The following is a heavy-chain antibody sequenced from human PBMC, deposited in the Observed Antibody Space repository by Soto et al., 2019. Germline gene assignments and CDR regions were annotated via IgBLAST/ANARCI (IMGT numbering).Heavy chain of an antibody. Sequence: LRLSCAASGFTFSSYGMHWVRQAPGKGLEWVAVIWYDGSNKYYADSVKGRFTISRDNSKNTLYLQMNSLRAEDTAVYYCARGSSDYGGKPFDYWGQGTLVTVSS. CDR1: GFTFSSYG. V-gene: IGHV3-33*01. CDR3: ARGSSDYGGKPFDY. CDR2: IWYDGSNK. D-gene: IGHD2-15*01. J-gene: IGHJ4*02.